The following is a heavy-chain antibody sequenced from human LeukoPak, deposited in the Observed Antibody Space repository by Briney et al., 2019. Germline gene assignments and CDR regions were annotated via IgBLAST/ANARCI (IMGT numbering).Heavy chain of an antibody. CDR3: ARDKAAGKNWFDP. J-gene: IGHJ5*02. CDR1: GYTFTSYG. CDR2: VSAYNGNT. Sequence: ASVKVSCKASGYTFTSYGINWVRQAPGQGLEWMGWVSAYNGNTNYAQKLQGRVTMTTDTSTSTAYMELRSLRSDDTAVYYCARDKAAGKNWFDPWGQGTLVTVSS. V-gene: IGHV1-18*01. D-gene: IGHD6-13*01.